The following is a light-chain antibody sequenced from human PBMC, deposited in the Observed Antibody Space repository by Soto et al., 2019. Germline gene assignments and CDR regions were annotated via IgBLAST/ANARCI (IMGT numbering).Light chain of an antibody. Sequence: DIQMTQSPSTLSASVGDRVTITCRASQSISSWLAWYQQKPGKAPKLLIYKASSLESGVPSRFSGSGSGTEFTLTISSLQPDDFAIYYCQQYNSYSRTLGQGTKVDIK. J-gene: IGKJ1*01. CDR3: QQYNSYSRT. CDR2: KAS. V-gene: IGKV1-5*03. CDR1: QSISSW.